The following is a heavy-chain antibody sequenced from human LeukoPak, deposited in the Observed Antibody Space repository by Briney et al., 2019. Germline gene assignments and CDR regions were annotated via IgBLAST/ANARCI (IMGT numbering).Heavy chain of an antibody. CDR2: IYSGGST. CDR3: ARATLVN. V-gene: IGHV3-53*01. CDR1: GFTVSSDY. Sequence: PGGSLRLSCAASGFTVSSDYISWVRQAPGKGLEWVSVIYSGGSTNYADSVRARFTISRDNSKNTLYLQMNSLSVEDTAVYYCARATLVNWGQGTLV. J-gene: IGHJ4*02.